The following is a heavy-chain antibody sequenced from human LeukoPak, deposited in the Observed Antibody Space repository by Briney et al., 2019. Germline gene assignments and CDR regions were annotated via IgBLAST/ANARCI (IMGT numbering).Heavy chain of an antibody. CDR1: GGSISSGGYS. J-gene: IGHJ4*02. D-gene: IGHD6-19*01. CDR3: ARAVSGRFDY. Sequence: SETLSLTCAVSGGSISSGGYSWSWIRQPPGKGLEWIGYIYHSGSTYYNPSLKSRVTISVDRSKNQFSLRLSSVTAADTAIYYCARAVSGRFDYWGQGTLVTVSS. V-gene: IGHV4-30-2*01. CDR2: IYHSGST.